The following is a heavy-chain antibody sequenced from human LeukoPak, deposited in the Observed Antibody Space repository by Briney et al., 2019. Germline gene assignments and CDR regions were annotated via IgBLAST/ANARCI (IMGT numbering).Heavy chain of an antibody. D-gene: IGHD1-26*01. Sequence: TGRSLRLSCAASGFTFASYTMHWVRQAPGKGLEWVALISLDGSYKFYADSVKGRFTISRDNSQSTLYLQMSSLRHEDTAVYYCARDYGSLAFHPGGQGPLVTVSP. J-gene: IGHJ1*01. CDR1: GFTFASYT. CDR2: ISLDGSYK. CDR3: ARDYGSLAFHP. V-gene: IGHV3-30-3*01.